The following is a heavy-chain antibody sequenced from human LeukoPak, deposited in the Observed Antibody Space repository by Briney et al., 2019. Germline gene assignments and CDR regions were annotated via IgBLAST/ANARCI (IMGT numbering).Heavy chain of an antibody. CDR2: IWFDGSKK. CDR1: GFTFSSYG. J-gene: IGHJ2*01. V-gene: IGHV3-33*01. Sequence: PGRSLRLSCAASGFTFSSYGMHWVRQAPGKGLEWVALIWFDGSKKYYGDSVKGRFTVSRENSKNTLFLQMNSLRAEDTAVYYCARDGGMGRGYWYFDLWGRGTLVTVSS. CDR3: ARDGGMGRGYWYFDL. D-gene: IGHD3-16*01.